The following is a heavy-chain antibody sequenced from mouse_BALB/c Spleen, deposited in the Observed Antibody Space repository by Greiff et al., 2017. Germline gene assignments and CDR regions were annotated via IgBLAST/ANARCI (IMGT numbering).Heavy chain of an antibody. CDR1: GYTFTDYN. CDR2: INPNNGGT. CDR3: ARSPYGNPLYAMDY. J-gene: IGHJ4*01. V-gene: IGHV1-18*01. D-gene: IGHD2-1*01. Sequence: VQLKQSGPELVKPGASVKIPCKASGYTFTDYNMDWVKQSHGKSLEWIGDINPNNGGTIYNQKFKGKATLTVDKSSSTAYMELRSLTSEDTAVYYCARSPYGNPLYAMDYWGQGTSVTVSS.